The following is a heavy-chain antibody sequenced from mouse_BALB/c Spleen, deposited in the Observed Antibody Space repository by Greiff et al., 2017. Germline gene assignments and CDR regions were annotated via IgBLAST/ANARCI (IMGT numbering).Heavy chain of an antibody. V-gene: IGHV5-6-5*01. Sequence: DVKLVESGGGLVKPGGSLKLSCAASGFTFSSYAMSWVRQTPEKRLEWVASISSGGSTYYPDSVKGRFTISRDNARNILYLQMSSLRSEDTAMYYCARGYYGYDYAMDYWGQGTSVTVSS. CDR3: ARGYYGYDYAMDY. D-gene: IGHD2-2*01. J-gene: IGHJ4*01. CDR2: ISSGGST. CDR1: GFTFSSYA.